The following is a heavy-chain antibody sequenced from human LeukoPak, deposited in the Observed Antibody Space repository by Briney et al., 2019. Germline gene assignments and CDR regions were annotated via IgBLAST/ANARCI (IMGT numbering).Heavy chain of an antibody. CDR2: ISSSSSYI. Sequence: GGSLRLSCAASGFTSSSYSMNWVRQAPGKGLEWVSSISSSSSYIYYADSVKGRFTISRDNAKNSLYLQMNSLRAEDTAVYYCARGGIVVPAAALLEFDPWGQGTLVTVSS. CDR1: GFTSSSYS. J-gene: IGHJ5*02. CDR3: ARGGIVVPAAALLEFDP. V-gene: IGHV3-21*01. D-gene: IGHD2-2*01.